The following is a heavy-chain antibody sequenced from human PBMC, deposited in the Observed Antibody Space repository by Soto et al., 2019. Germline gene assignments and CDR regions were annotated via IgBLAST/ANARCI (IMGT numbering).Heavy chain of an antibody. Sequence: QVQLVQSGAEVKKPGSSVKVSCKASGGTFSSYAISWVRQAPGQGLEWMGGIIPIFGTANYAQKCQGRVTITADESTSTAYMALSSLRSEHTAVYYCASSAVTTSNQSPEYYYYSYGMDVWGQGPTVTVSS. CDR3: ASSAVTTSNQSPEYYYYSYGMDV. D-gene: IGHD4-4*01. V-gene: IGHV1-69*01. CDR2: IIPIFGTA. J-gene: IGHJ6*02. CDR1: GGTFSSYA.